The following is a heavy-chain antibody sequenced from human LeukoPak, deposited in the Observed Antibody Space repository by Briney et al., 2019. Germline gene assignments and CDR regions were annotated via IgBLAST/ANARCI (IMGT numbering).Heavy chain of an antibody. CDR2: INHSGST. D-gene: IGHD5-18*01. CDR1: GGSFSGYY. CDR3: ARGDVDTAMA. V-gene: IGHV4-34*01. J-gene: IGHJ4*02. Sequence: SETLSLTCAVYGGSFSGYYWSWIRQPPGKGLEWIGEINHSGSTNYNPSLKSRVTISVDTSKNQFSLKLSSVTAADTAVYYCARGDVDTAMAWGQGTLVTVSS.